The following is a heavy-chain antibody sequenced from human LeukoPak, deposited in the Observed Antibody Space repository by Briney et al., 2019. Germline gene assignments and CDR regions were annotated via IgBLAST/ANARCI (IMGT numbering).Heavy chain of an antibody. Sequence: GGSLRLSCAASGFTFSTYCIHWVRQAPGKGPMWVSRICPDGAVTNYADSVKARFIISRDNARNTVYLQMNSLRVEDTAVYYCVRDFRSADYWGQGTLVTVSS. J-gene: IGHJ4*02. V-gene: IGHV3-74*01. CDR1: GFTFSTYC. CDR2: ICPDGAVT. CDR3: VRDFRSADY.